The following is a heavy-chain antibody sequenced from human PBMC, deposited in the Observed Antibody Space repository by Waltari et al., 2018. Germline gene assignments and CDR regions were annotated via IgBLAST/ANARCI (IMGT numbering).Heavy chain of an antibody. V-gene: IGHV3-30*18. D-gene: IGHD5-12*01. Sequence: QIQLVESGGGVVQPGRSLTLSCAASGFTFNNCNMHWVRQAPGKGMEWVAGISNDGRREDDADSVKSRVTVSRENSKNTLYLQINNLRDDDTAVYYCVKYSGFDYFFDYWGQGTLVSVSS. J-gene: IGHJ4*02. CDR3: VKYSGFDYFFDY. CDR1: GFTFNNCN. CDR2: ISNDGRRE.